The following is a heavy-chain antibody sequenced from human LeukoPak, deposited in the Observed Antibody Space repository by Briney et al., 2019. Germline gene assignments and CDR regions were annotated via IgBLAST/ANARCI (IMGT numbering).Heavy chain of an antibody. V-gene: IGHV3-7*01. CDR1: GFTFSNYW. Sequence: GGSLRLSCAASGFTFSNYWMSWVRQAPGKGLEWVAKIKQDGRDKYYVDSVKGRFTISRDNAENSLYLQMNSLRAEDTAVYYCARVGYCSTTNCPWGMDVWGKGTTVTVSS. D-gene: IGHD2-2*01. J-gene: IGHJ6*04. CDR2: IKQDGRDK. CDR3: ARVGYCSTTNCPWGMDV.